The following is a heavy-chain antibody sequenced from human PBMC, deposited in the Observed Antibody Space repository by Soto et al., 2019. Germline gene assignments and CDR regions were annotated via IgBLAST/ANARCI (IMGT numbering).Heavy chain of an antibody. CDR3: ARHLAAAGHNRYFDL. Sequence: QVQLVESGGGVVQPGRSLRLSCAASGFTFSSYGMHWVRQAPGKGLEWVAVIWYDGSNKYYADSVKGRFTISRDNSKNPLYLQMNSLRAEDTAVYYCARHLAAAGHNRYFDLWGRGTLVTVSS. CDR2: IWYDGSNK. D-gene: IGHD6-13*01. CDR1: GFTFSSYG. J-gene: IGHJ2*01. V-gene: IGHV3-33*01.